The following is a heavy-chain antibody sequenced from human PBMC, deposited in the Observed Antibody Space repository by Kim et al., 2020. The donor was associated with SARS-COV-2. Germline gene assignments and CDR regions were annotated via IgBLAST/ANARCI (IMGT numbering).Heavy chain of an antibody. J-gene: IGHJ6*03. CDR1: GESFSDYY. V-gene: IGHV4-34*01. CDR3: ARGRIGVVSGVILGLGPFWKYYYMGV. CDR2: INHSGST. Sequence: SETLSLTCAVYGESFSDYYWSWVRQPPGKGLEWVGEINHSGSTNYNPYFKSRVTISVDTPKNQFSLKGTSLTAADTAEYYCARGRIGVVSGVILGLGPFWKYYYMGVWGRGATVTVSS. D-gene: IGHD2-2*02.